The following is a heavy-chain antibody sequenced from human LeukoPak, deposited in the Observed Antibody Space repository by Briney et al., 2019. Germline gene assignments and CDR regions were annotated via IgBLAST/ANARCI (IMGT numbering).Heavy chain of an antibody. CDR2: IYTSGST. Sequence: ETLSLTCAVSGGSISSYYWSWIRQPAGKGLEWIGRIYTSGSTNYNPSLKSRVTMSVDTSKNQFSLKLSSVTAADTAVYYCARALTVTTFHYYYGMDVWGQGTTVTVSS. D-gene: IGHD4-17*01. V-gene: IGHV4-4*07. CDR3: ARALTVTTFHYYYGMDV. CDR1: GGSISSYY. J-gene: IGHJ6*02.